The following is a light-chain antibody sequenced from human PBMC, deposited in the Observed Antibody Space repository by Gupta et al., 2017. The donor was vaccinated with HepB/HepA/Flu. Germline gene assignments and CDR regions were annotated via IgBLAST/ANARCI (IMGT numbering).Light chain of an antibody. CDR1: SSNIGAGYD. Sequence: QSVLTQPPSVSGAPGQRVTISCTGRSSNIGAGYDVHWYQQLPVTAPKLLIYGNNNRPSGVPDRFSGSKSGTSASLAITGLQAEDEADYYCQSYDSSLSASVFGGGTKLTVL. CDR2: GNN. V-gene: IGLV1-40*01. CDR3: QSYDSSLSASV. J-gene: IGLJ2*01.